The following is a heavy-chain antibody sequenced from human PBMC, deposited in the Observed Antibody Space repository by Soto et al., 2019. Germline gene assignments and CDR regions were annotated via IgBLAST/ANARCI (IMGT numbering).Heavy chain of an antibody. CDR1: GGSISSSNYY. V-gene: IGHV4-39*01. Sequence: QLQLQESGPGLVKPSETLSLTCTVSGGSISSSNYYWGWIRQPPGKGLEWIGSIYYSGSTYYNPSLKSRVALSVDTSKNQFSLKLTSVTAADTAVYYCASLSGMITLEDWGQGTLVTVSS. CDR2: IYYSGST. D-gene: IGHD3-16*01. CDR3: ASLSGMITLED. J-gene: IGHJ4*02.